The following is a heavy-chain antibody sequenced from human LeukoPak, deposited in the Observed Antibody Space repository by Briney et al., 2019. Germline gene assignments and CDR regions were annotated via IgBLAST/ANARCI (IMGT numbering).Heavy chain of an antibody. J-gene: IGHJ6*02. CDR1: GFTFSTYS. V-gene: IGHV3-48*04. CDR2: ISSSSSSI. CDR3: ARDSSGWLNYYYYGMDV. D-gene: IGHD6-19*01. Sequence: PGGSLRLSCAASGFTFSTYSMNWVRQAPGKGLEWVSYISSSSSSIYYADSVKGRFTISRDNAKNSLFLQMNSLRAEDTAVYYCARDSSGWLNYYYYGMDVWGQGTTVTVSS.